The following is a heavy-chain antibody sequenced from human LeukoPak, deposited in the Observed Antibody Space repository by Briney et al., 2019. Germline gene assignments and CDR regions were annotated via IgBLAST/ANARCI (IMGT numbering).Heavy chain of an antibody. CDR3: ARDSGSSWREGLNY. Sequence: GGSLRLSCAASTFTFSSDSMNWVRQAPGKGLEWVSSISSSSDYIYYADSVKGRFTISRDNAKNSLYLQMNSLTVEDSAVYYCARDSGSSWREGLNYWGQGTLVTVSS. CDR1: TFTFSSDS. J-gene: IGHJ4*02. CDR2: ISSSSDYI. D-gene: IGHD6-13*01. V-gene: IGHV3-21*01.